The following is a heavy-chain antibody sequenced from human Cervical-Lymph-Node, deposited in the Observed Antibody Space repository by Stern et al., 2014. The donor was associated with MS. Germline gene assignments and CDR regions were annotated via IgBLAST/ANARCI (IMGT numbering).Heavy chain of an antibody. J-gene: IGHJ3*01. Sequence: MQLVQSGGGVVQPGRSLRLSCVASGFTFSNFGMHWVRQAPGKGLELVTLISYDGGNEYYADCVKGRFTISRDDSKNKVYLQLNSLRPEDTAVYYCAKGRTVAGKGVGAFDVWGQGTLVTVSS. CDR3: AKGRTVAGKGVGAFDV. V-gene: IGHV3-30*18. D-gene: IGHD6-19*01. CDR1: GFTFSNFG. CDR2: ISYDGGNE.